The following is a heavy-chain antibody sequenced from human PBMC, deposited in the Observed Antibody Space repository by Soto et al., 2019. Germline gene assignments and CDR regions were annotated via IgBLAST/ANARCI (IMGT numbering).Heavy chain of an antibody. CDR3: AGQGQSQSFDI. CDR1: GYTFTDYW. CDR2: ISPGDSDT. Sequence: GESLKISCKASGYTFTDYWLGWVRQMPGKGPEWMGIISPGDSDTRYGPSFQGQVTFSVDKTIATAYLQWSSLKASDTAMYYCAGQGQSQSFDIWGRGTMVTVSS. V-gene: IGHV5-51*01. J-gene: IGHJ3*02.